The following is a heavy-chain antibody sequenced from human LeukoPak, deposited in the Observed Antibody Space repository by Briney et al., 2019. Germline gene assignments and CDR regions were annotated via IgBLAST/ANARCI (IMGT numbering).Heavy chain of an antibody. CDR3: ARDSLAAAGTSV. CDR1: GFTFSDYY. D-gene: IGHD6-13*01. V-gene: IGHV3-11*01. CDR2: ISSSRSTI. Sequence: GGSLRLSCAASGFTFSDYYMSWIRQAPGKGLEWVSYISSSRSTIYYADSVKGRFTISRHNSKNTLYLQMNSLRAEDTAVYYCARDSLAAAGTSVWGQGTLVTVSS. J-gene: IGHJ4*02.